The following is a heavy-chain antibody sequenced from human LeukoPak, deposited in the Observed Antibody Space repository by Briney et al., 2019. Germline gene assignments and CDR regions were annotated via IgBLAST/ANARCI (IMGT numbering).Heavy chain of an antibody. CDR3: TIGLRGHWQWPLDY. V-gene: IGHV4-34*01. D-gene: IGHD6-19*01. J-gene: IGHJ4*02. CDR1: GGSFSGYY. CDR2: INHSGST. Sequence: SETMSLTCAVYGGSFSGYYWSWLRQPPGKGLEWIGEINHSGSTNYNPSLKSRVTISVDTSKNQFSLKLSSVTASDTAVYYCTIGLRGHWQWPLDYWGQGTWFTGSS.